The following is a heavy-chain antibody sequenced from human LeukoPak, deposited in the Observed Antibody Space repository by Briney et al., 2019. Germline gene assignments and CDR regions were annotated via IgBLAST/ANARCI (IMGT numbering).Heavy chain of an antibody. V-gene: IGHV4-59*12. J-gene: IGHJ4*02. CDR3: ARVPRSGDIVVVPAASSGVGATIDY. CDR1: GGSISSYY. CDR2: IYYSGST. D-gene: IGHD2-2*01. Sequence: SETLSLTCTVSGGSISSYYWSWIRQPPGKGLEWIGYIYYSGSTNYNPSLKSRVTISVDTSKNQFSLKLSSVTAADTAVYYCARVPRSGDIVVVPAASSGVGATIDYWGQGTLVTVSS.